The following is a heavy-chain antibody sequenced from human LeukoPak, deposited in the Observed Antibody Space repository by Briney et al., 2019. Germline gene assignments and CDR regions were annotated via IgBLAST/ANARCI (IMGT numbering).Heavy chain of an antibody. Sequence: SETLSLTCTVSGGSISSSSYYWGWIRQPPGKGLEWIGSIYYSGSTYYNPSLKSRVTISVDTSKNQFSLKLSSVTAADTAVYYCARGVYCSRTSCYIDYWGQGPLVTVSS. CDR3: ARGVYCSRTSCYIDY. V-gene: IGHV4-39*01. J-gene: IGHJ4*02. CDR1: GGSISSSSYY. D-gene: IGHD2-2*02. CDR2: IYYSGST.